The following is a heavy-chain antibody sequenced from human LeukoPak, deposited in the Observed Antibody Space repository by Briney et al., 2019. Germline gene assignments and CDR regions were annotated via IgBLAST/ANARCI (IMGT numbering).Heavy chain of an antibody. CDR3: ARSTAYGGNPPGGLYFDY. V-gene: IGHV4-59*12. D-gene: IGHD4-23*01. CDR1: GGSITSYY. CDR2: INNRGTT. Sequence: SETLSLTCTVSGGSITSYYWSWIRQPPGKGLEWIGYINNRGTTNYNPSLKSRVTISVDTSKNQFSLKLSSVTAADTAVYYCARSTAYGGNPPGGLYFDYWGQGTLVTVSS. J-gene: IGHJ4*02.